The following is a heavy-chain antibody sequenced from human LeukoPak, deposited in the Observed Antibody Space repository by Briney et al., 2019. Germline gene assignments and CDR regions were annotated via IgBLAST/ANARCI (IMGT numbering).Heavy chain of an antibody. Sequence: SETLSLTCTVSGGSISSYYWSWIRQPAGKGLEWIGHIYTNGMIDYNPSLKSRVTISVDKAKNQFSLKLTSVTTADTAVYYCAGDGYRTTWYYYWGQGTPVTVSS. CDR2: IYTNGMI. J-gene: IGHJ4*02. CDR1: GGSISSYY. D-gene: IGHD6-13*01. V-gene: IGHV4-4*07. CDR3: AGDGYRTTWYYY.